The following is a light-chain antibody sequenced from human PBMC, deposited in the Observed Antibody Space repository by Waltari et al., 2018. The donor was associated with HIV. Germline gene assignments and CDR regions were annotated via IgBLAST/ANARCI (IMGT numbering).Light chain of an antibody. CDR3: SSYTASGSVI. CDR2: EGT. CDR1: TINYNS. V-gene: IGLV2-14*03. J-gene: IGLJ2*01. Sequence: QSALTQPASVSGSPGQSVTISCTGPTINYNSVSWYQQHPAQAPILIIFEGTYRPSGVSTRFSGSKSGNTASLTISGLQGEDEAHYYCSSYTASGSVIFGGGTNLTVL.